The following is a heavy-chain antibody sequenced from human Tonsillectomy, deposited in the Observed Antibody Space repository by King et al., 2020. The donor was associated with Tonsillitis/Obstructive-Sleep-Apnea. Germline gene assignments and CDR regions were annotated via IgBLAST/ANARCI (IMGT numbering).Heavy chain of an antibody. CDR3: STVGVRGIITFDY. Sequence: VQLVESGGGLVKPGGSLRLSCAASGFTFSNAWMNWVRQAPGKGLEWVGRIKSKTDGGTTDYAAPVKGSFTISRDDSNTTLYLQMNSLKTEATALYYCSTVGVRGIITFDYWGEGTLVTVSS. J-gene: IGHJ4*02. V-gene: IGHV3-15*07. CDR1: GFTFSNAW. CDR2: IKSKTDGGTT. D-gene: IGHD3-10*01.